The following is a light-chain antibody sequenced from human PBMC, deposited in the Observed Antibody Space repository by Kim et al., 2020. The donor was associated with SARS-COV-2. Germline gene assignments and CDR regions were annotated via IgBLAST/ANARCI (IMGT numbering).Light chain of an antibody. Sequence: VSPGERAALSCWASQGVGTNLAWYQHKVGQAPRLLIYGASTRATGIPTRFSGSGSGTEFTLTISGLQSEDFAVYYCQEYNNWPLLTFGGGTKVDIK. CDR3: QEYNNWPLLT. CDR2: GAS. J-gene: IGKJ4*01. V-gene: IGKV3-15*01. CDR1: QGVGTN.